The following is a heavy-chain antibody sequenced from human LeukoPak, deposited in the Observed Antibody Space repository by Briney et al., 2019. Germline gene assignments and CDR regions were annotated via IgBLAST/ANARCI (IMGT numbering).Heavy chain of an antibody. V-gene: IGHV3-11*01. CDR2: ISSSGSTI. CDR3: ARRGYYGSGSYSP. J-gene: IGHJ4*02. CDR1: GFTFSDYY. Sequence: PGGSLRLSCAASGFTFSDYYMSWIRQAPGKGLEWVSYISSSGSTIYYADSVKGRFAISRDNAKNSLYLQMSSLRAEDTAVYYCARRGYYGSGSYSPWGQGTLVTVSS. D-gene: IGHD3-10*01.